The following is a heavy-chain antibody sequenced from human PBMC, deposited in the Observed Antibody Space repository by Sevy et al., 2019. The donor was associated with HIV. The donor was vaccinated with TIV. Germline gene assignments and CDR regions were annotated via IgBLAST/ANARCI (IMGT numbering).Heavy chain of an antibody. CDR2: IGGGGTTT. J-gene: IGHJ4*02. CDR1: GFAFKNYA. CDR3: AKAPLSSGDSSGWTWGFDY. D-gene: IGHD6-19*01. Sequence: GGSLRLSCAASGFAFKNYAMNWVRQAPGRGLEWVSAIGGGGTTTYYADSVKGRFTISRDNFKNTLYLQMTNLRVEDTAFYFCAKAPLSSGDSSGWTWGFDYWGRGTLVTVSS. V-gene: IGHV3-23*01.